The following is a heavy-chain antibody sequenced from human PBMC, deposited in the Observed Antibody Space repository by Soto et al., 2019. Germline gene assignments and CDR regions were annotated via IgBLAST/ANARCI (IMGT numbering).Heavy chain of an antibody. CDR3: ARCEREDILVLVGAGPGEYGIDI. D-gene: IGHD2-15*01. CDR2: IAYDGSNA. CDR1: GFTFRNYA. V-gene: IGHV3-30-3*01. J-gene: IGHJ6*02. Sequence: QVQLVESGGGVVQPGGSLRLSCAASGFTFRNYAMHWVRQAPGKGLECLAVIAYDGSNAFYRDSVKGRFTISRDNSKNPLYMNLKKLKSEDAGVYYCARCEREDILVLVGAGPGEYGIDIWGQGTTVTVSS.